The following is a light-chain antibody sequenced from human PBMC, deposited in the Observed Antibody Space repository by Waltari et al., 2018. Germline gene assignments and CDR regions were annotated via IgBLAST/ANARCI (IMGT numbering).Light chain of an antibody. CDR3: QHYVRLPAT. Sequence: EIVLTQSPGTLSLSPGERATLSCRASQSVGRSLAWYHQKRGQAPRPLIYGASSRATGIPDRFSCSGAGTDFSLTISRLEPEDFAVYYCQHYVRLPATFGQGTDVEIK. CDR1: QSVGRS. J-gene: IGKJ1*01. CDR2: GAS. V-gene: IGKV3-20*01.